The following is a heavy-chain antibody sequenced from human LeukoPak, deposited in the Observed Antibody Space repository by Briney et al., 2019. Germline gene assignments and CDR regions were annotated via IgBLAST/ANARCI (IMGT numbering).Heavy chain of an antibody. CDR3: ARGRTRFDP. Sequence: SETLSLTCAVYGGSFSGYYWSWIRQPPGKGLEWIGEINHSGSTNYNPSLKSRVTISVDTSKNQFSLKLSSVTAADTAVYYCARGRTRFDPWGQGTLVTVSS. CDR1: GGSFSGYY. J-gene: IGHJ5*02. CDR2: INHSGST. V-gene: IGHV4-34*01.